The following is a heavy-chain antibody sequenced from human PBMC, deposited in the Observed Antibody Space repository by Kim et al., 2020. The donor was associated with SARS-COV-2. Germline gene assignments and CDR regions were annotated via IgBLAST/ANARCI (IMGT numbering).Heavy chain of an antibody. CDR1: GDSVSSNSAA. J-gene: IGHJ6*02. CDR2: TYYRSKWYN. D-gene: IGHD2-8*01. CDR3: ARWSSLMVYATYYGMDV. Sequence: SQTLSLTCAISGDSVSSNSAAWNWIRQSPSRGLEWLGRTYYRSKWYNDYAVSVKSRITINPDTSKNQFSLQLNSVTPEDTAVYYCARWSSLMVYATYYGMDVWGQGTTVTVSS. V-gene: IGHV6-1*01.